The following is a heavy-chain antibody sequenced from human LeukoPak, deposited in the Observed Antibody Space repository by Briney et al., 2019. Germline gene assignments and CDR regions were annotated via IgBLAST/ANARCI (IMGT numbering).Heavy chain of an antibody. CDR3: ARDQGTSTTAPKRKGRFDP. CDR1: GFTFSSYW. V-gene: IGHV3-33*08. CDR2: IWYDGSNK. D-gene: IGHD1-1*01. Sequence: GGSLRLSCAASGFTFSSYWLHWVRQDPGRALEWVALIWYDGSNKEYAESVKGRFTISRDNSKNTLYLQMNSLRDEDTAVYYCARDQGTSTTAPKRKGRFDPWGQGTLVTVSS. J-gene: IGHJ5*02.